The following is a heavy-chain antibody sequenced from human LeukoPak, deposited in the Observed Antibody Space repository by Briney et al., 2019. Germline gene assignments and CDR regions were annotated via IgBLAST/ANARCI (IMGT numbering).Heavy chain of an antibody. CDR3: ARDGYSGSYYDY. Sequence: GGSLRLSCAASGFTFSNYAVTWVRQAPGRGLEWVSAISHGGGTYYADSVKGRFTISRDNAKNTLYLQMNSLRAEDTAVYYCARDGYSGSYYDYWGQGTLVTVSS. CDR2: ISHGGGT. D-gene: IGHD1-26*01. V-gene: IGHV3-23*01. J-gene: IGHJ4*02. CDR1: GFTFSNYA.